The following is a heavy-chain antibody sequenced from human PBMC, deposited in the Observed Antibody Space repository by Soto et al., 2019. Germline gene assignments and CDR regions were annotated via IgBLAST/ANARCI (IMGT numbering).Heavy chain of an antibody. D-gene: IGHD6-25*01. V-gene: IGHV4-4*02. Sequence: RGLEWIGEIYHSGSTNYNPSLKSRVTISVDKSKNQFSLKLSSVTAADTAVYYCARERPVQQRLADAFDIWGQGTMVTVS. J-gene: IGHJ3*02. CDR2: IYHSGST. CDR3: ARERPVQQRLADAFDI.